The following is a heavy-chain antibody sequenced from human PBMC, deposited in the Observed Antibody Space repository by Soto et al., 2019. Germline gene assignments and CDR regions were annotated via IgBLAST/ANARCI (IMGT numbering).Heavy chain of an antibody. CDR1: GGSISNYY. D-gene: IGHD3-22*01. CDR3: TTEAYDNSGSLAFDI. CDR2: IFHTGTT. V-gene: IGHV4-59*08. Sequence: SETLSLTCTVSGGSISNYYYSWIRQPPGKGLEWIGYIFHTGTTSYNPSLKSRVTMSVDTSQSQFSLKLNSVTAADTAVYYCTTEAYDNSGSLAFDIWGQGTLLTVSS. J-gene: IGHJ3*02.